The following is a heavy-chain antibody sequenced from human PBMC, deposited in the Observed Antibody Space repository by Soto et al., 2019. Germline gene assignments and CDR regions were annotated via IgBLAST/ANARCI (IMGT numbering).Heavy chain of an antibody. Sequence: QLQLQESGPGLVKPSETLSLTCTVSGGSISSSGCYWGWIRQPPGTGLEWIGSIYYSGSTYYNPSLKSRVTISIDTSKNQFSLNLSSVTAADTAVYYCASSYGDYVSYWGQGTLVTVSS. V-gene: IGHV4-39*01. CDR1: GGSISSSGCY. CDR2: IYYSGST. D-gene: IGHD4-17*01. CDR3: ASSYGDYVSY. J-gene: IGHJ4*02.